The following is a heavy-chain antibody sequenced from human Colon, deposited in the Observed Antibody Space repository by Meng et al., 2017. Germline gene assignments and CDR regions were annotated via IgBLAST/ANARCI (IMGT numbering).Heavy chain of an antibody. J-gene: IGHJ5*02. V-gene: IGHV4-34*01. CDR2: INHSGST. CDR3: ARVCPPEYYYDSSGYLNWFDP. D-gene: IGHD3-22*01. Sequence: QGQPQQGGAGLLKPSETLSLTCAVYGGSFSGYYWSWIRQPPGKGLEWIGEINHSGSTNYNPSLKSRVTISVDTSKNQFSLKLSSVTAADTAVYYCARVCPPEYYYDSSGYLNWFDPWGQGTLVIVSS. CDR1: GGSFSGYY.